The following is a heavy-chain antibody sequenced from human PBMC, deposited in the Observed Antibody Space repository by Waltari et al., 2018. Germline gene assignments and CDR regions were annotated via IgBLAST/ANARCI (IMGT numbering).Heavy chain of an antibody. CDR2: IWYDASNK. Sequence: QVQLVESGGGVVQPGRSRELSGSAAGFPFQNHGMPRGRQAAGKGLEWIGVIWYDASNKYYADSVKGRLTISRDNSKNMLYLEMSSLRAEDTAVYFCARDWGWPRSSFDLWGQGTVVTVST. CDR3: ARDWGWPRSSFDL. J-gene: IGHJ3*01. CDR1: GFPFQNHG. D-gene: IGHD3-16*01. V-gene: IGHV3-33*01.